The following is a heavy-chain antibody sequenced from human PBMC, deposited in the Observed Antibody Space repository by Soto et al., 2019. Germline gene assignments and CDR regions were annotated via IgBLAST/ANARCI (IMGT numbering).Heavy chain of an antibody. V-gene: IGHV3-11*06. Sequence: QVQLVESGGGLVKPGGSLRLSCAASGFTFSDYYMSWIRQAPGKGLEWVSYISSSSSYTNYADSLKGRFTISRDNAKNSLYVQMNSLRAEDTAVYYCARDRGYSYGNDYWGQGTLVTVSS. CDR1: GFTFSDYY. CDR2: ISSSSSYT. CDR3: ARDRGYSYGNDY. D-gene: IGHD5-18*01. J-gene: IGHJ4*02.